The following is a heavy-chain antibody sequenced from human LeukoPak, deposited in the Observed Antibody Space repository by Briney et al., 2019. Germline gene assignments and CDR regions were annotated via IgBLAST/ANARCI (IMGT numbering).Heavy chain of an antibody. Sequence: GGSLRLSCAASGFTFSSYSMNWVRQAPGKRLEWVSSISSSSSYIYYADSVKGRFTISRDNAKNSLYLQMNSLRAEDTAVYYCARVGKTTDDAFDIWGQGTMVTVSS. CDR1: GFTFSSYS. J-gene: IGHJ3*02. CDR3: ARVGKTTDDAFDI. D-gene: IGHD4-17*01. V-gene: IGHV3-21*01. CDR2: ISSSSSYI.